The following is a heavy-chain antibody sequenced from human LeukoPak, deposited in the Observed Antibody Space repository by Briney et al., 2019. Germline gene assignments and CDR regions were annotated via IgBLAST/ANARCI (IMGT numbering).Heavy chain of an antibody. V-gene: IGHV3-33*01. CDR1: GFTFSSYG. D-gene: IGHD1/OR15-1a*01. Sequence: PGGSLRLSCAASGFTFSSYGMHWVRQAPGKGLEWVAFIWSDGSNKYYADSVKGRFTLSRDNSKNTLYLQMNSLRAEDTAVYYCARDQGVADWTKGFDYWGQGTLVTVSS. J-gene: IGHJ4*02. CDR3: ARDQGVADWTKGFDY. CDR2: IWSDGSNK.